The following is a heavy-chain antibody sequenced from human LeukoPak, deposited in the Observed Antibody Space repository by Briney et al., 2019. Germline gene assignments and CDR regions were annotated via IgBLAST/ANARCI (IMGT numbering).Heavy chain of an antibody. D-gene: IGHD2-15*01. V-gene: IGHV1-18*01. CDR2: IRDYNGNT. CDR1: GYTFTSYG. CDR3: ARDSRYCSGGSCYRYFDY. J-gene: IGHJ4*02. Sequence: KPGASVKVSCKASGYTFTSYGISWVRQAPGQGLEWMGRIRDYNGNTNYAKKLQGRVTMTTDTSTSTAYMELRSLRSDDTAVYYCARDSRYCSGGSCYRYFDYWGQGTLVTVSS.